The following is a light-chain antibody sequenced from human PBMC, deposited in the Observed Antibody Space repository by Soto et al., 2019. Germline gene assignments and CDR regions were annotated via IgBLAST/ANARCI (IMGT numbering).Light chain of an antibody. Sequence: EIVLTQSPGTLSLSPGERATLSCRASQSVSLRQLAWFQQKPGQAPRLLIYDASSRAIGIPDRFSGSGSGTDFTLTSSRLEPEDFAVYHCQQYGSSPLTFGQGTKVEIQ. CDR2: DAS. V-gene: IGKV3-20*01. CDR3: QQYGSSPLT. CDR1: QSVSLRQ. J-gene: IGKJ1*01.